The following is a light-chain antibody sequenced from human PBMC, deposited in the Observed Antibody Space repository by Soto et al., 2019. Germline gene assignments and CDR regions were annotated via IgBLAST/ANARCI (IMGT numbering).Light chain of an antibody. CDR2: AAS. CDR3: QHNYSHSWA. J-gene: IGKJ1*01. CDR1: QSLGTY. Sequence: DIQMTQSPSSSSASIGDRVVITCRASQSLGTYLNWYQQKPGKAPDLLIYAASTLHSGVPSRFSGDGSGKNFTLTITSLQPEDSAIYYCQHNYSHSWAFGLGTKVDIK. V-gene: IGKV1-39*01.